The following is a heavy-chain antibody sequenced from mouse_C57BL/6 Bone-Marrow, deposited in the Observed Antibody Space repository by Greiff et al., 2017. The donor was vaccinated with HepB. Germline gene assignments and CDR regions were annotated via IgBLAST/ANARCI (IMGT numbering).Heavy chain of an antibody. D-gene: IGHD2-4*01. Sequence: EVQLQQSGPGLAKPSQTLSFSCSVTGYAITSDYWNWIRKFPGNKLEYIGYISYSGSTYHNPSPKSRISIIRDTSKNQYYLQLNSVTTEDTATYNGARSSIYYDPLDYWGQGTTLTVSS. CDR1: GYAITSDY. V-gene: IGHV3-8*01. J-gene: IGHJ2*01. CDR2: ISYSGST. CDR3: ARSSIYYDPLDY.